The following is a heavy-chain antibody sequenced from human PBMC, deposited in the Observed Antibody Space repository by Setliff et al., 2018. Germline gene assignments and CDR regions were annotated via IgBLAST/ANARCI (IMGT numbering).Heavy chain of an antibody. D-gene: IGHD3-10*01. CDR3: ARGSTMIQGVRLYYHGLDV. CDR2: IYAIRST. Sequence: SETLSLTCIVSGGSISSATSYWNWIRQPAGKELEWIGRIYAIRSTNYSPSLKSRVTISLDTSNNQFSLKLSSVTAADTAVYYCARGSTMIQGVRLYYHGLDVWGQGTTVT. J-gene: IGHJ6*02. V-gene: IGHV4-61*02. CDR1: GGSISSATSY.